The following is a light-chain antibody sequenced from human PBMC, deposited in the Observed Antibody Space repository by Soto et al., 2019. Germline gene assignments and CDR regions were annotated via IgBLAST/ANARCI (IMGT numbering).Light chain of an antibody. Sequence: EIVLTQSPAALSVSPGERATLSCRASQSVSSNLAWYQQKRGQAPRLLIYGASTRAAGIPARFSGSGSGTEFTLTISSLQSEDFAVYYCQQYGSAPFTFGGGTKVEIK. CDR3: QQYGSAPFT. CDR2: GAS. J-gene: IGKJ4*01. CDR1: QSVSSN. V-gene: IGKV3-15*01.